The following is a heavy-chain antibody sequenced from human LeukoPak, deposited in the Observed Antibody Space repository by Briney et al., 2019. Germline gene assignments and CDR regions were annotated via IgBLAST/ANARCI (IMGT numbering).Heavy chain of an antibody. V-gene: IGHV3-23*01. CDR2: ISINGGTI. CDR3: AKAAPDTTYFDS. J-gene: IGHJ4*02. Sequence: PGGSLRLSCAASGFTFSNYAMSWVRQAPGKGLEWVSAISINGGTIYYADSVKGRFTTSRDNSKNTLYLQVNSLRAVDTAVYLCAKAAPDTTYFDSWGQGTLVTVSS. CDR1: GFTFSNYA. D-gene: IGHD2/OR15-2a*01.